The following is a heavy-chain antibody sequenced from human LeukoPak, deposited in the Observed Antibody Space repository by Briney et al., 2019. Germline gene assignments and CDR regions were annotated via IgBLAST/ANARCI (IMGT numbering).Heavy chain of an antibody. J-gene: IGHJ5*02. CDR3: ARAPGATRWFDP. Sequence: ASVKVSCKASGYTFTSYAMHWVRLAPGQRLEWMGWINAGNGNTKYSQKFQGRVTITRDTSASTAYMELSSLRSEDTAVYYCARAPGATRWFDPWGQGTLVTVSS. D-gene: IGHD1-26*01. CDR2: INAGNGNT. CDR1: GYTFTSYA. V-gene: IGHV1-3*01.